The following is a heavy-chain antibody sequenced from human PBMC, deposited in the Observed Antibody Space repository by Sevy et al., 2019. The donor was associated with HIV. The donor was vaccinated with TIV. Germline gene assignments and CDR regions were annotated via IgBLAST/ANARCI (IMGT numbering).Heavy chain of an antibody. J-gene: IGHJ6*02. CDR3: ARGPRRRTTVTTSYYYGMDV. CDR2: INHSGST. CDR1: GGSFSGYY. Sequence: SETLSLTCAVYGGSFSGYYWSWIRQPPGKGLEWIGEINHSGSTNYNPSLKSRVTISVDTSKNQFSLKLSSVTAADTAVYYCARGPRRRTTVTTSYYYGMDVWGQGTTVTVSS. D-gene: IGHD4-4*01. V-gene: IGHV4-34*01.